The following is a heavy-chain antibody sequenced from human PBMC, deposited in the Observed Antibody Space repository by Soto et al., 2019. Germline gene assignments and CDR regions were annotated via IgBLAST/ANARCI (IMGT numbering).Heavy chain of an antibody. CDR1: RGTFSTYA. J-gene: IGHJ2*01. V-gene: IGHV1-69*13. CDR3: AQTLGSAVAGPGRFDL. CDR2: TIPLFGAA. D-gene: IGHD6-19*01. Sequence: QVQLVQSGAEVKKPGSSVKVSCKASRGTFSTYAINWVRQAPGQGLEWLGGTIPLFGAANYEQKFQGRVMITADESTSTAYMDLSSLRSEDTAVYYCAQTLGSAVAGPGRFDLWGRGTLITVSS.